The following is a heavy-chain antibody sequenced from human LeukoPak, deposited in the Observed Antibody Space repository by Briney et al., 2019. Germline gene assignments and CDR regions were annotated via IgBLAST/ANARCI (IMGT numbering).Heavy chain of an antibody. J-gene: IGHJ4*02. CDR3: ATKLRFLEWLSTDYYFDY. D-gene: IGHD3-3*01. Sequence: YIXSSGTTIYYADSVKGRFTISRDNAKNSLYLQMNSLRAEDTAVYYCATKLRFLEWLSTDYYFDYWGQGTLVTVSS. CDR2: IXSSGTTI. V-gene: IGHV3-11*01.